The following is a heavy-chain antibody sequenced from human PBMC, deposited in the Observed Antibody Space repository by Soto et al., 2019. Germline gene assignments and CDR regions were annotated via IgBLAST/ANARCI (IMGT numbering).Heavy chain of an antibody. CDR3: AKGGAIVAAVTRVYLYNAMDV. J-gene: IGHJ6*02. CDR1: GYTFTGYY. Sequence: QVQLVQSGTEVKRPGDSVKVSCKASGYTFTGYYVHWVRQAPGQGLEWMGWINPNSGDTYLAQRFQGRVTMTRDTSIGTAYMELRGLTSDDTAEYYCAKGGAIVAAVTRVYLYNAMDVWGQGTTVTVSS. CDR2: INPNSGDT. D-gene: IGHD1-26*01. V-gene: IGHV1-2*02.